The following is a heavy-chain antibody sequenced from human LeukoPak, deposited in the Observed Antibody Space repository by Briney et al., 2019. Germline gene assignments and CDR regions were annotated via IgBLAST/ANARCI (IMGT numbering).Heavy chain of an antibody. CDR1: GGTFSSYA. CDR2: IIPIFGTA. J-gene: IGHJ4*02. CDR3: ARSTNYYDSSGPYRGDYFDY. Sequence: VASVKVSCKASGGTFSSYAISWVRQAPGQGLEWMGGIIPIFGTANYAQKFQDRVTITRDTPASTAYMELNSLRSEDTAVYYCARSTNYYDSSGPYRGDYFDYWGQGTLVTVSS. V-gene: IGHV1-69*05. D-gene: IGHD3-22*01.